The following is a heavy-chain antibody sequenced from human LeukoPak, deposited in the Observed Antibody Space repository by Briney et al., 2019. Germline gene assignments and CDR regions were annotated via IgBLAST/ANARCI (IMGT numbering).Heavy chain of an antibody. V-gene: IGHV1-8*02. CDR3: ARGPYSSSWYRDFQH. J-gene: IGHJ1*01. D-gene: IGHD6-13*01. CDR2: INPNSGNT. Sequence: ASVKVSCKASGYTFTGYYIHWVRQAPGQGLEWMGWINPNSGNTGYAQKFQGRVTMTRNTSISTAYMELSSLRSEDTAVYYCARGPYSSSWYRDFQHWGQGTLVTVSS. CDR1: GYTFTGYY.